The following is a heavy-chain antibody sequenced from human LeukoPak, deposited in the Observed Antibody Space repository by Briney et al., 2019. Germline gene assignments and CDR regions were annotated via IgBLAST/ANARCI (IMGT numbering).Heavy chain of an antibody. CDR2: ISYDGSNK. V-gene: IGHV3-30-3*01. CDR1: GSTFSSYA. Sequence: GGSLRLSCAASGSTFSSYAMHWVRQAPGKGLEWVAVISYDGSNKYYADSVKGRFTISRDNSKNTLYLQMNSLRAEDTAVYYCARDLKNYYYDSSGCIGYWGQGTLVTVSS. J-gene: IGHJ4*02. CDR3: ARDLKNYYYDSSGCIGY. D-gene: IGHD3-22*01.